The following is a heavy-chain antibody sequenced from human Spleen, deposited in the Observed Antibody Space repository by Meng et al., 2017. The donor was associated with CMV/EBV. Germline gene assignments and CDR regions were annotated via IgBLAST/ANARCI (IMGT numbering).Heavy chain of an antibody. D-gene: IGHD5-24*01. J-gene: IGHJ4*02. CDR3: TREKMATISVIDY. CDR2: IRSKAYGGTT. CDR1: GINFSKYR. Sequence: GESLKISCAASGINFSKYRLKWVRQAPGKGLEWVGFIRSKAYGGTTEYAASVKGRFTISRDDSKSIAYLQMNSLKTEDTAVYYCTREKMATISVIDYWGQGTLVTVSS. V-gene: IGHV3-49*04.